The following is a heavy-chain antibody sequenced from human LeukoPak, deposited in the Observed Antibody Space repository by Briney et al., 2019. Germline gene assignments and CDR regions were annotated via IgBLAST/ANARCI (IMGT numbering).Heavy chain of an antibody. CDR2: ISSSSRYI. CDR1: GFTFSSYS. J-gene: IGHJ4*02. D-gene: IGHD4-23*01. Sequence: GGSLRLSCAASGFTFSSYSMNWVRQAPGKGLEWVSSISSSSRYIYYADSVKGRFTISRDNAKNSLYLQMNSLRAEDTAVYYCARVGTMVVTPIDYWGQGTLVTVSS. V-gene: IGHV3-21*01. CDR3: ARVGTMVVTPIDY.